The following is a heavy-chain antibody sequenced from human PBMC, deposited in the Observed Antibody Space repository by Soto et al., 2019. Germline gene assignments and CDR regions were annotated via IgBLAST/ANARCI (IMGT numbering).Heavy chain of an antibody. D-gene: IGHD4-17*01. CDR2: ISYDGSNK. Sequence: QVQLVESGGGVVQPGRSLRLSCAASGFTFSSYAMHWVRQAPGKGLEWVAVISYDGSNKYYADSVKGRFTISRDNSKNTLYLQMNSLRAEDTAVCYCARSKTVTFPPVDFDYWGQGTLVTVSS. CDR1: GFTFSSYA. J-gene: IGHJ4*02. V-gene: IGHV3-30-3*01. CDR3: ARSKTVTFPPVDFDY.